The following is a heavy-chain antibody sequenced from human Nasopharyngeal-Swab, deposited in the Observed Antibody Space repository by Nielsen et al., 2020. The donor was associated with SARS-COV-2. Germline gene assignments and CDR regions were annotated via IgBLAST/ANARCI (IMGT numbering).Heavy chain of an antibody. D-gene: IGHD4-17*01. CDR1: GFPFSSHA. Sequence: GESLKISCVASGFPFSSHAMSWVRQAPGKGLEWVSGLIENGVDTYYAESVKGRFTVSRDNSRNTLYLQMDSLRGEDTAVYYCARDAPAHYGAFYWGRGTLVT. V-gene: IGHV3-23*01. CDR2: LIENGVDT. CDR3: ARDAPAHYGAFY. J-gene: IGHJ4*02.